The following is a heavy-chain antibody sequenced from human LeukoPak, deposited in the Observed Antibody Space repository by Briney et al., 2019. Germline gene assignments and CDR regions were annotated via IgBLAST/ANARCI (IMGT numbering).Heavy chain of an antibody. CDR3: ARDVLWRGD. V-gene: IGHV3-74*01. CDR2: INTDESST. J-gene: IGHJ4*02. CDR1: GFTFSNYW. D-gene: IGHD3-10*01. Sequence: GGSLRLSCAASGFTFSNYWMHWVRQAPGKGLVWVSRINTDESSTSYADSVKGRLTISRDNAKNTPYLQMNSLRAEDTAVYYCARDVLWRGDWGQGTLVTVSS.